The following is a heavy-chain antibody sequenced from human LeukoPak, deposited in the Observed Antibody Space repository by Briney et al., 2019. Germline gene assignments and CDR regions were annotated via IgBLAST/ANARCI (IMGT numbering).Heavy chain of an antibody. CDR1: GFTFTSYT. V-gene: IGHV3-21*04. CDR2: ISSSSSYI. Sequence: AGGSLRLSCAASGFTFTSYTMTWVRQAPGKGLEWVSSISSSSSYIYYADSVKGRFTISRDNAKNSLYLQMNSLKTEDTAVCYCTGNYYGSGSYADFDYWGQGTLVTVSS. J-gene: IGHJ4*02. CDR3: TGNYYGSGSYADFDY. D-gene: IGHD3-10*01.